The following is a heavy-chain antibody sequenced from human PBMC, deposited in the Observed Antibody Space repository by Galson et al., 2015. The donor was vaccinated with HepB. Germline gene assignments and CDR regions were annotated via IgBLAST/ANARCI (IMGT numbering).Heavy chain of an antibody. V-gene: IGHV3-7*01. D-gene: IGHD1-26*01. CDR2: IKQDGSEK. CDR3: ARDGIYWGTFDI. J-gene: IGHJ3*02. CDR1: GFTFSINW. Sequence: SLRLSCAASGFTFSINWMTWVRQAPGKGLEWVANIKQDGSEKYYVDSVKGRFTISRDNAKNSLYLQMNSLRVEDTAVYYCARDGIYWGTFDIWGQGTMVTVSS.